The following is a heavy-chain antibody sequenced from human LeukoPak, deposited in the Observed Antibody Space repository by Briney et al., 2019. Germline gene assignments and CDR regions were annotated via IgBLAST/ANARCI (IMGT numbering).Heavy chain of an antibody. J-gene: IGHJ4*02. D-gene: IGHD5-24*01. CDR1: GFTFSSYA. V-gene: IGHV3-30*01. Sequence: GRSLRLSCAASGFTFSSYAMHWVRQAPGKGREGVAVISYDGSNKYYADSVKGRFTISRDNSKNTLYLQMNSLRAEDTAVYYCAREPRERYFDYWGQGTLVTVSS. CDR3: AREPRERYFDY. CDR2: ISYDGSNK.